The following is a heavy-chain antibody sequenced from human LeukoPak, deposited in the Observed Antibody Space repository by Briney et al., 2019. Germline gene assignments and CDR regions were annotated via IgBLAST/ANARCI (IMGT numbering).Heavy chain of an antibody. D-gene: IGHD6-6*01. CDR2: IYSSGST. CDR1: GGSISSHY. V-gene: IGHV4-59*11. J-gene: IGHJ5*02. CDR3: ARDGGTSSSSPPDWFDP. Sequence: SETLSLTCTVSGGSISSHYWSWIRQPPGKGLEWIGYIYSSGSTNYNPSLKSRVTISVNTSKNQFSLKLSSVTAADTAVYYCARDGGTSSSSPPDWFDPWGQGTLVTVSS.